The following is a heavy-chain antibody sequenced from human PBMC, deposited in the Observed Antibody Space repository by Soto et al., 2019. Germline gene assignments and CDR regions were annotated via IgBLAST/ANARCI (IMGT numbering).Heavy chain of an antibody. Sequence: ASVKVSCKASGGTFSSYTISWVRQAPGQGLEWMGRIIPILGIANYAQKFQGRVTITADKSTSTAYMELSSLRSEDTAVYYCASQNYPGMNWFDPWGQGTLVTVSS. CDR1: GGTFSSYT. J-gene: IGHJ5*02. D-gene: IGHD1-7*01. CDR3: ASQNYPGMNWFDP. V-gene: IGHV1-69*02. CDR2: IIPILGIA.